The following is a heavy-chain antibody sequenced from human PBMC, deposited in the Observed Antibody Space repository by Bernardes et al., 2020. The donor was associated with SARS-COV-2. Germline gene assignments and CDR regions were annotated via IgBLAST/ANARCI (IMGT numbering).Heavy chain of an antibody. V-gene: IGHV4-30-4*01. Sequence: TLSLTCTVSGGSISSGDYYWSWIRQPPGKGLEWIGYIYYSGSTYYNPSLKSRVTISVDTSKNQFSLKLSSVTAADTAVYYCARVDTGITIFGVVIIAAFDIWGQGTMVTVSS. CDR1: GGSISSGDYY. CDR2: IYYSGST. D-gene: IGHD3-3*01. CDR3: ARVDTGITIFGVVIIAAFDI. J-gene: IGHJ3*02.